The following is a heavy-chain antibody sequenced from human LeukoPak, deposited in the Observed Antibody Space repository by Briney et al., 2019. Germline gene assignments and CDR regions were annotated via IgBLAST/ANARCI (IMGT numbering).Heavy chain of an antibody. CDR3: ARGLMIRGDRWFDP. CDR1: GYSFSNYW. V-gene: IGHV5-51*01. CDR2: IYPGDSDT. D-gene: IGHD3-10*01. J-gene: IGHJ5*02. Sequence: GESLKISCKDSGYSFSNYWIGWVRQMPGKGLEGMGIIYPGDSDTRYSPSFQGQVTISADKSISTVYLQWSSLKASDTAMYYCARGLMIRGDRWFDPWGQGTLVTVSS.